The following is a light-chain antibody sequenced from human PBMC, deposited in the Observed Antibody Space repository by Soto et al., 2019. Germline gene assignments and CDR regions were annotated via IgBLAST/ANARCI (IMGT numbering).Light chain of an antibody. J-gene: IGKJ5*01. CDR3: QQTYIFPNT. V-gene: IGKV1-5*01. CDR1: QSVSGW. CDR2: DAS. Sequence: DIQMSQSPSTLPGSEGDRVPIPCRASQSVSGWLAWYQQKPGEPPKILIYDASALQRGVPSRFSGRGSGTDFTLTIFSLQPEDFGIYYCQQTYIFPNTFGQGTRLEIK.